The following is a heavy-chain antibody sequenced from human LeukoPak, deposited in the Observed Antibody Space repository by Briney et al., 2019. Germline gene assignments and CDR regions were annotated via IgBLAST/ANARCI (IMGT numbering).Heavy chain of an antibody. D-gene: IGHD2-2*01. J-gene: IGHJ6*03. CDR1: GYTLTELS. CDR2: FDPEDGET. CDR3: ATLANCSSTSCYQHYYYYMDV. Sequence: ASVKVSCKVSGYTLTELSMHWVRQAPGKGLEWMGGFDPEDGETIYAQKFQGRVTMTEDTSTDTAYMELSSPRSEDTAVYYCATLANCSSTSCYQHYYYYMDVWGKGTTVTVSS. V-gene: IGHV1-24*01.